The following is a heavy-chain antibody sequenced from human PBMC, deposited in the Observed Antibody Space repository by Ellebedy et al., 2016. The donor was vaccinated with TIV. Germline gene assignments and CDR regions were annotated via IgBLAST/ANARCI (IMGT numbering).Heavy chain of an antibody. CDR3: AKGGARGGYKPSFDY. D-gene: IGHD5-24*01. Sequence: PGGSLRLSCSGSGFTFSTYAMSWVRQAPGKGLEWVSAISGSGSATSYADSVKGRFTISRDNSKNTLYVQMNSLRAEDTAVYYCAKGGARGGYKPSFDYWGQGTLVTVSS. V-gene: IGHV3-23*01. CDR2: ISGSGSAT. CDR1: GFTFSTYA. J-gene: IGHJ4*02.